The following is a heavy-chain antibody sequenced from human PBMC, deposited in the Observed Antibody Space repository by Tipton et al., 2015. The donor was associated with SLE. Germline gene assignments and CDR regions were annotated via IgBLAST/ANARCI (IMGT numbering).Heavy chain of an antibody. V-gene: IGHV4-30-2*01. CDR3: ARFAGHRDAFDI. CDR1: GGSISRGGYI. Sequence: LRLSCTVSGGSISRGGYIWSWIRQPPGKGLEWIGYIYHSGSTHFNPSLKSRVTISMDKSKNQFSLNLTYMTAADTAVYYCARFAGHRDAFDIWGQGTMVTVSS. CDR2: IYHSGST. J-gene: IGHJ3*02.